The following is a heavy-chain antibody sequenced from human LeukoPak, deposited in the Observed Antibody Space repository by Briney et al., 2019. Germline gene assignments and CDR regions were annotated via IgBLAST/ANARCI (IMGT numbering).Heavy chain of an antibody. Sequence: ASAKVSCKASGYTFTSYYMHWVRQAPGQGLEWMGIINPSGGSTSYAQKFQGRVTMTRDTSTSTVYMELSSLRSEDTAVYYCARSGYDLVRFDYWGQGTLVTVSS. CDR3: ARSGYDLVRFDY. CDR2: INPSGGST. V-gene: IGHV1-46*01. CDR1: GYTFTSYY. J-gene: IGHJ4*02. D-gene: IGHD5-12*01.